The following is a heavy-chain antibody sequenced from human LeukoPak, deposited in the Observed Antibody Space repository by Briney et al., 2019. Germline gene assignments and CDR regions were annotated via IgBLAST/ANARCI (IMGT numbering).Heavy chain of an antibody. J-gene: IGHJ6*02. CDR3: AREDIVATTKGDYYYYGMDV. V-gene: IGHV3-53*01. D-gene: IGHD5-12*01. CDR2: IYSGGST. Sequence: GGSLRLSCAASGFTVSSNYMSWVRQAPGKGLEWVSVIYSGGSTYYADSVKGRFTISRDNSKNTLYLQTNSLRAEDTAVYYCAREDIVATTKGDYYYYGMDVWGQGTTVTVSS. CDR1: GFTVSSNY.